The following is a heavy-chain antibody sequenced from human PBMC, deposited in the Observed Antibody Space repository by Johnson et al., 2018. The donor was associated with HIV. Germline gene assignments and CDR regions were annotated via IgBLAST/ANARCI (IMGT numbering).Heavy chain of an antibody. CDR1: GFTFSNAW. D-gene: IGHD1-26*01. J-gene: IGHJ3*02. CDR2: IKSKTDGGTT. CDR3: AYSGSYYSAFDI. Sequence: VQLVESGGGLVKPGGSLRLSCAASGFTFSNAWMSWVRQAPGKGLEWVGRIKSKTDGGTTDYAAPVKGRFTISRDDSKNTLYLQMNSLRAEDTAVYYCAYSGSYYSAFDIWGQGTMVTVSS. V-gene: IGHV3-15*01.